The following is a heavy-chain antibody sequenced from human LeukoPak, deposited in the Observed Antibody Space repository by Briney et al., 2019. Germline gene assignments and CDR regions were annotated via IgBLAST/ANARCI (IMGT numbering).Heavy chain of an antibody. CDR1: GYTFTSYD. D-gene: IGHD3-3*01. Sequence: ASVKVSCKASGYTFTSYDINWVRQATGQGLEWMGWMNPNSGNTGYAQKFQGRVTMTRNTSISTAYMELGSLRSEDTAVYYCARGQHYDFWSGYSHWFDPWGQGTLVTVSS. V-gene: IGHV1-8*01. CDR3: ARGQHYDFWSGYSHWFDP. J-gene: IGHJ5*02. CDR2: MNPNSGNT.